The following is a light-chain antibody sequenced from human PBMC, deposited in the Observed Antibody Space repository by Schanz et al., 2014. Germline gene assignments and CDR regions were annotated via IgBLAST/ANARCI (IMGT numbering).Light chain of an antibody. Sequence: QSALTQPPSASGSPGQSVTISCTGTSSDVGGYNYVSWYQHHPGKVPKLMIYEVSKRPSGVPDRFSGSKSGNTASLTVSGLQAEDEADYYCSSYTTNSAPGVVFGGGTKLTVL. CDR2: EVS. CDR3: SSYTTNSAPGVV. CDR1: SSDVGGYNY. J-gene: IGLJ2*01. V-gene: IGLV2-8*01.